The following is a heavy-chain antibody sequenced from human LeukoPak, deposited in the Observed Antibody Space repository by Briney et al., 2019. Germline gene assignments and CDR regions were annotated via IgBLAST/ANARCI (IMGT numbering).Heavy chain of an antibody. V-gene: IGHV3-48*01. CDR3: ARDVFTYYYGSGSYFDY. D-gene: IGHD3-10*01. J-gene: IGHJ4*02. CDR2: ISTTGNTI. CDR1: GFTFSSYN. Sequence: GGSLRLSCAASGFTFSSYNMNWVRQAPGKGLEWVSHISTTGNTIYYADSVKGRFTISRDNAKNSLYLQMNSLRAEDTAVYYCARDVFTYYYGSGSYFDYWGQGTLVTVSS.